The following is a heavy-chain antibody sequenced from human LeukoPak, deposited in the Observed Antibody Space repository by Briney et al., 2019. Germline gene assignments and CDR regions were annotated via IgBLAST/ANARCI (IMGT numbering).Heavy chain of an antibody. CDR1: GYTFSGYY. V-gene: IGHV1-2*02. Sequence: ASVKVSCKASGYTFSGYYMHWVRQAPGQGLEWMGWINPSSGGTHYAQKFQGRVTMTRDTSISTAYMELDRLRFDDTAVYYCARDSGEVPDYWGQGTLVTVSS. CDR2: INPSSGGT. J-gene: IGHJ4*02. D-gene: IGHD3-10*01. CDR3: ARDSGEVPDY.